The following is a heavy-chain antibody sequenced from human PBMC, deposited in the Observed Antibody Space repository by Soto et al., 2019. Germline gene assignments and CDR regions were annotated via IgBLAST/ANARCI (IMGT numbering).Heavy chain of an antibody. CDR1: GFSLSTYGEG. J-gene: IGHJ5*02. Sequence: QITLKESGPTLVKPTQTLTLNCTFSGFSLSTYGEGVACIRQPPGKALEWLALIYWDDDRRYSPSLRNRLNGAKDPSHVPVFEKMTNVHPIVTSTYFCGPGDLTSLGDTWCQG. D-gene: IGHD2-2*01. CDR3: GPGDLTSLGDT. V-gene: IGHV2-5*02. CDR2: IYWDDDR.